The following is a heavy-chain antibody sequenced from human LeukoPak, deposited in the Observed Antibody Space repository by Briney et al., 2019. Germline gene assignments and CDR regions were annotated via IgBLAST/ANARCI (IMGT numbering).Heavy chain of an antibody. V-gene: IGHV3-7*01. CDR2: IKQDGSEK. CDR3: ARDAEVGTLFGVRGRYNWFDP. Sequence: GGSLRLSCAPSGVSFRYFWMSWVRPAPGKGLEWVANIKQDGSEKYYVDSVKGRFTISRDNAKKSLYLQMNSLRAEDTAVYSCARDAEVGTLFGVRGRYNWFDPWGQGALVTASS. D-gene: IGHD3-3*01. J-gene: IGHJ5*02. CDR1: GVSFRYFW.